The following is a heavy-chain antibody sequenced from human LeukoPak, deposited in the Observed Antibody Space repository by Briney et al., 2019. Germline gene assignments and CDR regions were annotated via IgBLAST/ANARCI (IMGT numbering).Heavy chain of an antibody. CDR1: GGSFSGYY. CDR2: INHSGST. CDR3: ARVDRDGYNLFRY. V-gene: IGHV4-34*01. Sequence: PSETLSLTCAVYGGSFSGYYWSWIRQPPGKGLEWIGEINHSGSTNYNPSLKSRVTISVDTSKNQFSLKLSSVTAADTAVYYCARVDRDGYNLFRYWGQGTLVNVSS. J-gene: IGHJ4*02. D-gene: IGHD5-24*01.